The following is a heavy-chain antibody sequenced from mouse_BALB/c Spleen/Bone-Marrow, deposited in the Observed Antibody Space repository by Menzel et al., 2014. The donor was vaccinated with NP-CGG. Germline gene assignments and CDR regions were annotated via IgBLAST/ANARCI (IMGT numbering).Heavy chain of an antibody. Sequence: QVQLQQPGAELVRPGASVTLSCKASGYRFTDYEMHWVKLTPVHGLDWIGSIDPETGGTAYNQKFKGKATLTADESSSTASMSLRTLTSDDSAVYYCTRKTIYSGNSVDFDYWGQGTTLSVSS. V-gene: IGHV1-15*01. J-gene: IGHJ2*01. CDR3: TRKTIYSGNSVDFDY. CDR2: IDPETGGT. CDR1: GYRFTDYE. D-gene: IGHD2-1*01.